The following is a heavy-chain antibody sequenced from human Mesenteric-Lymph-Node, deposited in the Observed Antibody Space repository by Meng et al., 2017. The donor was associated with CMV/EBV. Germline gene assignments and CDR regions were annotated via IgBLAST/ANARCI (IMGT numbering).Heavy chain of an antibody. CDR1: GFTFSTYG. CDR3: ARDGAYYDFWSGYYSPLDAFDI. CDR2: IRYDASNK. D-gene: IGHD3-3*01. V-gene: IGHV3-30*02. Sequence: GESLKISCAASGFTFSTYGMHWVRQAPGKGLEWVSLIRYDASNKYYADSVKGRFTISRDNSKNTLYLQMNSLRAEDMAVYYCARDGAYYDFWSGYYSPLDAFDIWGQGTMVTVSS. J-gene: IGHJ3*02.